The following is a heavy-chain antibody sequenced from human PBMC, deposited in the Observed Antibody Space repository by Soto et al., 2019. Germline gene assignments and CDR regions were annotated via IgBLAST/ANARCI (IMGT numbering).Heavy chain of an antibody. D-gene: IGHD3-3*01. Sequence: ASVKVSCKASGYTFTSYAMHWVRQAPGQRLEWMGWINAGNGNTKYSQKFRGRVTITRDTSASTAYMELSSLRSEDTAVYYCARDGFWSGYPGGYYYYGMDVWGQGTTVTVSS. J-gene: IGHJ6*02. CDR3: ARDGFWSGYPGGYYYYGMDV. V-gene: IGHV1-3*01. CDR1: GYTFTSYA. CDR2: INAGNGNT.